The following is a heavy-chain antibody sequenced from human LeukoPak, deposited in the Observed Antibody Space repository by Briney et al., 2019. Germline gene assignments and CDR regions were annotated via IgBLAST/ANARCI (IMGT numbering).Heavy chain of an antibody. CDR3: AKDVRYSSGWYDY. D-gene: IGHD6-19*01. J-gene: IGHJ4*02. Sequence: PGGSLRLSCAASGFTFSSYAMSWVRQAPGKGLEWVSGISGSGDNTYYADSVKGRFTISRDNSKNTLYLQMNSLRAEDTAVYYCAKDVRYSSGWYDYWGQGTLVTVSS. CDR1: GFTFSSYA. V-gene: IGHV3-23*01. CDR2: ISGSGDNT.